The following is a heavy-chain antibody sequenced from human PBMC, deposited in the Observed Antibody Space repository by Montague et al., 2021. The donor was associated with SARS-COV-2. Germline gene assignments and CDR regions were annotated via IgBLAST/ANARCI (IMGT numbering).Heavy chain of an antibody. V-gene: IGHV3-30*04. CDR2: ISNDGSNK. J-gene: IGHJ4*02. CDR3: VRESGSFHDGGYFDY. CDR1: GFYFSYA. D-gene: IGHD1-26*01. Sequence: SLRLSCAASGFYFSYAMHWVRQAPGKGLEWVALISNDGSNKHYAGSVKGRFTISRDNSKSTLYLQMNSLRTEDTAVYYCVRESGSFHDGGYFDYWGQGSLVTVSS.